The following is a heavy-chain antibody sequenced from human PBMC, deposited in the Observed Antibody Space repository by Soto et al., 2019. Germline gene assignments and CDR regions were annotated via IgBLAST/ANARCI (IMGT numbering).Heavy chain of an antibody. J-gene: IGHJ1*01. CDR3: ARDLGRDSNQH. CDR2: IYTGGST. V-gene: IGHV3-53*01. D-gene: IGHD4-4*01. CDR1: GFIVSSNY. Sequence: EVQLVESGGGLIQPGGSLRLSCAASGFIVSSNYMSWVRQAPGKGLEWVSVIYTGGSTSYADSVKCRFTISRDNSKNTVYLQMHILRAEDTDVYYCARDLGRDSNQHWGQGTLVTVSS.